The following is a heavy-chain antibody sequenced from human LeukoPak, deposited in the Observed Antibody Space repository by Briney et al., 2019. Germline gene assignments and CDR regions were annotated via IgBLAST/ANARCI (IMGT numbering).Heavy chain of an antibody. CDR1: GYSIRSGYY. D-gene: IGHD3-22*01. CDR3: AREGRRWAMIDDRDY. CDR2: IYHSGST. V-gene: IGHV4-38-2*01. Sequence: SETLSLTXAVSGYSIRSGYYWGWIRQPPGKGLEWIGSIYHSGSTYYNPSLKSRVTISVDTSKNQFSLKLSSVTAADTAVYYCAREGRRWAMIDDRDYWGQGTLVTVSS. J-gene: IGHJ4*02.